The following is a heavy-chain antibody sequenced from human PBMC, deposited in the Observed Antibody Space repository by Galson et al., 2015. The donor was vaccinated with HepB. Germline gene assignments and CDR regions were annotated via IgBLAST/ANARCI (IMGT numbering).Heavy chain of an antibody. CDR2: IYSGGYT. V-gene: IGHV3-53*01. CDR3: ARGSGSGFDY. J-gene: IGHJ4*02. Sequence: SLRLSCAASGFNVSSNYMSWVRQAPGKGLEWVSVIYSGGYTYYAESVTGRFTISRDNSKNTLYLQMNSLRAEDTAVYYCARGSGSGFDYWGQETLVTVSS. CDR1: GFNVSSNY. D-gene: IGHD2-15*01.